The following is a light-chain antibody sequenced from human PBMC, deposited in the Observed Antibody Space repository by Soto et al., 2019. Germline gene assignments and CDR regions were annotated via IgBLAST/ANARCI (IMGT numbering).Light chain of an antibody. CDR1: QGIRSA. Sequence: AIQLTQSPSSLSASVGDRVTITCRASQGIRSALAWYQQKPGKAPKLLIYDASSLESGVPSRFSGSGSGTDFTLTISSLQPEDFATYYCQQFNSYPIFGGGTKVEIK. CDR3: QQFNSYPI. V-gene: IGKV1-13*02. CDR2: DAS. J-gene: IGKJ4*01.